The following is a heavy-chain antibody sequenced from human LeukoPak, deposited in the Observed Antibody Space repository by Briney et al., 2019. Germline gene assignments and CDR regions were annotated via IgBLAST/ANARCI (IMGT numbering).Heavy chain of an antibody. CDR1: GFTFSNFG. CDR2: LRFDGTNK. J-gene: IGHJ4*02. CDR3: ARKGVIAVAAFDY. Sequence: GGSLRLSCAASGFTFSNFGMHWVRQAPGKGLEWVAFLRFDGTNKYYADSVKGRFTISRDDSKNTLYVQMNSLTAEDTAVYYCARKGVIAVAAFDYWGQGTLVTVSS. D-gene: IGHD6-19*01. V-gene: IGHV3-30*02.